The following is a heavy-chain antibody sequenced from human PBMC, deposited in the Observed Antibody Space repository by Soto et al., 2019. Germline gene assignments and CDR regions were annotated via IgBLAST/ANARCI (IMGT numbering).Heavy chain of an antibody. Sequence: SQPNPHTNTVADGYIINHYWSWIRQPPGKGLEWIGYIYYSGSTNYNPSLKSRVTISVDTSKNQFSLKLSSVTVADTAVYYCARSDGRYWGQGTLVIGSS. V-gene: IGHV4-59*11. CDR2: IYYSGST. CDR3: ARSDGRY. CDR1: DGYIINHY. J-gene: IGHJ4*02.